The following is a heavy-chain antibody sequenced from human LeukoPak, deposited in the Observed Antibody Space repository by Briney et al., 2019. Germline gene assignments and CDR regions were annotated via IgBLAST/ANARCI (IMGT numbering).Heavy chain of an antibody. V-gene: IGHV3-7*01. J-gene: IGHJ4*02. Sequence: GGSPRLSCAASGFTFSTYWMSWVRQAPGKGLEWVANLKQDGSETYYVDSVKGRFTISRDNAKNSLFLQMNSLRAEDTAVYYCARSGRGDYWGQGTLVTVSS. CDR2: LKQDGSET. CDR3: ARSGRGDY. CDR1: GFTFSTYW.